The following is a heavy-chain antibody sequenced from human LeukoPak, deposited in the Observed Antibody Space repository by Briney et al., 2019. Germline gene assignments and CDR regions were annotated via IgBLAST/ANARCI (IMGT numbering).Heavy chain of an antibody. CDR2: IYYSGST. CDR3: ARQYCSSTSCQEFDP. CDR1: GGSISTYY. D-gene: IGHD2-2*01. V-gene: IGHV4-59*08. J-gene: IGHJ5*02. Sequence: PSETLSLTCTVSGGSISTYYWSCIRQPPGKGVEWIGYIYYSGSTNYNPSLKSRVTISVDTSKNQFSLKLSSVTAADTAVYYCARQYCSSTSCQEFDPWGQGTLVTVSS.